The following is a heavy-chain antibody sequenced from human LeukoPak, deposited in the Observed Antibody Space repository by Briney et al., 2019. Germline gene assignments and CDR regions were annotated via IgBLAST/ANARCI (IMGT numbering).Heavy chain of an antibody. CDR2: IYYSGST. CDR3: ARDSYCGGDCFDY. J-gene: IGHJ4*02. CDR1: GVSISSGGYY. D-gene: IGHD2-21*01. V-gene: IGHV4-31*03. Sequence: SETLSLTCTVSGVSISSGGYYWSWIRQHPGKGLEWIGYIYYSGSTYYNPSLKSRVTISVDTSKNQFSLKLSSVTAADTAVYYCARDSYCGGDCFDYWGQGTLVTVSS.